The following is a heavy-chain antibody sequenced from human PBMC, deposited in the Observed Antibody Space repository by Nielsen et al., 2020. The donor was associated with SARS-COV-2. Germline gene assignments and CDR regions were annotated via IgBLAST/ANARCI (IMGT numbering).Heavy chain of an antibody. J-gene: IGHJ4*02. Sequence: GGSLRLSCAASGFIFSNYGMSWVRQAPGKGLEWVSSISGSGITTYYADSVKGRFTISRDDSKSTLFLQMNSLRAEDTALYYCAKDIGGLGQRVLAGYFDFWGQGSLVTVSP. CDR1: GFIFSNYG. CDR2: ISGSGITT. V-gene: IGHV3-23*01. CDR3: AKDIGGLGQRVLAGYFDF. D-gene: IGHD6-6*01.